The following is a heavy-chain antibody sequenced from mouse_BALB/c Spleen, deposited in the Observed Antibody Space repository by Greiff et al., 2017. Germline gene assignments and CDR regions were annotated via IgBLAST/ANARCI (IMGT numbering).Heavy chain of an antibody. CDR1: GFTFSDYY. CDR2: ISDGGSYT. CDR3: ARAGDYDDYAMDY. Sequence: EVKLVESGGGLVKPGGSLKLSCAASGFTFSDYYMYWVRQTPEKRLEWVATISDGGSYTYYPDSVKGRFTISRDNAKNNLYLQMSSLKSEDTAMYYCARAGDYDDYAMDYWGQGTSVTVSS. J-gene: IGHJ4*01. D-gene: IGHD2-4*01. V-gene: IGHV5-4*02.